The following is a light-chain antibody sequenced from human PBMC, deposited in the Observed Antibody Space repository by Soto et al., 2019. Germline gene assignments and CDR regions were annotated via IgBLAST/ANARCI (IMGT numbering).Light chain of an antibody. V-gene: IGLV2-23*01. CDR2: EDI. Sequence: QSALTQPASVSGSPGQSITIFCTGTSSDVGRYNLVSWYQQHPGKVPKLLIYEDIERPSGVSNRFSGSKSGNTASLTISVLQDEDEADYYCCSYTSRGTLLFGGGTKLTVL. CDR1: SSDVGRYNL. J-gene: IGLJ2*01. CDR3: CSYTSRGTLL.